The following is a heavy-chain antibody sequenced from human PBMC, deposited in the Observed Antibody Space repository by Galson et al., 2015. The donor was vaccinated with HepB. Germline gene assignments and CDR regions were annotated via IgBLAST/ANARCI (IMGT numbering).Heavy chain of an antibody. D-gene: IGHD6-19*01. V-gene: IGHV4-59*08. CDR2: IYYSGST. Sequence: LSLTCTVSGGSISSYYWSWIRQPPGKGLEWIGYIYYSGSTNYNPSLKSRVTISVDTSKNQFSLKLSSVTAADTAVYYCARLFSSGWYGDAFGIWGQGTMVTVSS. CDR1: GGSISSYY. CDR3: ARLFSSGWYGDAFGI. J-gene: IGHJ3*02.